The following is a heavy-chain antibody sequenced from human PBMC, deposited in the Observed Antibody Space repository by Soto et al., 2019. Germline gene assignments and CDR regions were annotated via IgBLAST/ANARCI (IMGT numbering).Heavy chain of an antibody. V-gene: IGHV3-11*01. J-gene: IGHJ6*02. CDR2: ISTSGSSK. CDR1: GFTFSDYY. Sequence: QVQLVESGGGLVKPGGSLRLSCAASGFTFSDYYMSWIRQASGKGLEWVTYISTSGSSKHYANSVKGRFTISREKAKNSRYLQMNSLRAEDTAVYYCARGRLRGMDVWGQGTTVTVSS. CDR3: ARGRLRGMDV. D-gene: IGHD4-17*01.